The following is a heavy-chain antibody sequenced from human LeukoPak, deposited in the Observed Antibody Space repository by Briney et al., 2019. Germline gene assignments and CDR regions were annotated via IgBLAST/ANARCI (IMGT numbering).Heavy chain of an antibody. CDR1: GYSFTSYW. V-gene: IGHV5-51*01. CDR3: VRHREGSTEEADP. D-gene: IGHD1-14*01. Sequence: GESLKISCQGSGYSFTSYWIGWVRQMPGKGLEWMGFIYPGDSDTRYSPSFKGQVTISADKSISTAYLQWNSLKASDSAMYYCVRHREGSTEEADPWGQGTLVTVSS. CDR2: IYPGDSDT. J-gene: IGHJ4*02.